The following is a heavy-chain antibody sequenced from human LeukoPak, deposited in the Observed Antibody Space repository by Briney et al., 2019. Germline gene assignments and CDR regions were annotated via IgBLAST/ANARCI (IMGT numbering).Heavy chain of an antibody. Sequence: GRSLRLSCAASGFTFSSYAMHWVRQAPGKGLEWVAVISYDGSNKYYADSVKGRFTISRDNSKNTLYLQMNSLRAEDTAVYYCARRGSIFGGIDYWGQGTLVTVSS. CDR3: ARRGSIFGGIDY. D-gene: IGHD3-3*01. CDR2: ISYDGSNK. V-gene: IGHV3-30*04. CDR1: GFTFSSYA. J-gene: IGHJ4*02.